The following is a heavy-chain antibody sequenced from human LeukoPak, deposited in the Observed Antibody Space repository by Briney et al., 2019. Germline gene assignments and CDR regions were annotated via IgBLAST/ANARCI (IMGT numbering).Heavy chain of an antibody. V-gene: IGHV4-34*01. Sequence: GXXXXYXXSXXRQXPGKXLEWIGAINHSGTTNYNPSLKSRVPISVDTSNNQFSLKLSSVTAADTAVYYCARARVRSAFDIWGQGTMVTVSS. CDR1: GXXXXYX. J-gene: IGHJ3*02. CDR3: ARARVRSAFDI. CDR2: INHSGTT. D-gene: IGHD2-21*01.